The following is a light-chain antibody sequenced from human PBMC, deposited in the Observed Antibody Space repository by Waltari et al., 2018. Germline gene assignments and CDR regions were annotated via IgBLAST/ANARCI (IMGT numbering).Light chain of an antibody. CDR1: RSNIGSNY. V-gene: IGLV1-47*01. CDR3: AAWDDSLSGRV. Sequence: QSVLTQPPSASGTPGQRVTISCSGTRSNIGSNYLYWYQQLPGTAPKPLIYRNNRGPSGVPDRFSGSKSGTSASLAISGLRSEDEADYYCAAWDDSLSGRVFGGGTKVTVL. CDR2: RNN. J-gene: IGLJ3*02.